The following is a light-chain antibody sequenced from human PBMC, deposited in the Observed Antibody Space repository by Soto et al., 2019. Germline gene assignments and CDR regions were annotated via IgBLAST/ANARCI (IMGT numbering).Light chain of an antibody. CDR1: SSDVGGYNY. CDR3: SSFAGNNNLV. CDR2: EVS. V-gene: IGLV2-8*01. J-gene: IGLJ2*01. Sequence: QSALTQPPSASGSPGQSVTISCTGTSSDVGGYNYVSWYQQHPGKAPKLMISEVSKRPSGVPDRFSGSKSGNTASLTVSGLQAEDEADYYCSSFAGNNNLVFGGGTNLTV.